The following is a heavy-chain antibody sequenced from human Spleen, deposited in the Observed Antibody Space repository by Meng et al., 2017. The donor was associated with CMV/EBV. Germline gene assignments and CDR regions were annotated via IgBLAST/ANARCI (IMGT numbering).Heavy chain of an antibody. CDR1: FSTYT. CDR3: ARDRALDVVAVPTATPLDY. D-gene: IGHD2-2*01. J-gene: IGHJ4*02. CDR2: ININNNYI. V-gene: IGHV3-21*06. Sequence: FSTYTRNWVRQAPGKGLEWVSSININNNYIDYADSVKGRFTISRDNAKNSLFLQMKSLRAEDTAVYYCARDRALDVVAVPTATPLDYWGQGMLVTVSS.